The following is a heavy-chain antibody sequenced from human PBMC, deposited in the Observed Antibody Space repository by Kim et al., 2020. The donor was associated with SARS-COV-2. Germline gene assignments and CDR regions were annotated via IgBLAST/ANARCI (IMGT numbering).Heavy chain of an antibody. V-gene: IGHV3-30*07. CDR3: ARDPAQLWLRGGYYFDY. J-gene: IGHJ4*02. Sequence: VKGRFTISRDNSKNTLYLQMNSLRAEDTAVYYCARDPAQLWLRGGYYFDYWGQGTLVTVSS. D-gene: IGHD5-18*01.